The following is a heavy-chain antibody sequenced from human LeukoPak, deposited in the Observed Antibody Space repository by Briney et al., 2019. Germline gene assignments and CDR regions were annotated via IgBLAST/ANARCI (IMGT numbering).Heavy chain of an antibody. CDR2: INPSGGST. D-gene: IGHD5-18*01. J-gene: IGHJ3*02. CDR1: GYTFTSYY. CDR3: ARRGGGYSYGSIGAFDI. Sequence: ASVKVSXKASGYTFTSYYMHWVRQAPGQGLEWIGIINPSGGSTSYAQKFQGRVTMTRDTSTSTVYMELSSLRSEDTAVYYCARRGGGYSYGSIGAFDIWGQGTMVTVSS. V-gene: IGHV1-46*01.